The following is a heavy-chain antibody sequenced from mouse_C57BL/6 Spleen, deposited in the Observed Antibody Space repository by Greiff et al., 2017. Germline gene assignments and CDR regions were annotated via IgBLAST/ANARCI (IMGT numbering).Heavy chain of an antibody. V-gene: IGHV3-6*01. CDR2: ISYDGSN. J-gene: IGHJ2*01. Sequence: EVQLVESGPGLVKPSQSLSLTCSVTGYSITSGYYWNWIRQFPGNKLEWMGYISYDGSNNYNPSLKNRISITRDTSKNQFFLKLNSVTTEDTATYYCARGGYYGSRDYWGQGTTLTVSS. CDR3: ARGGYYGSRDY. CDR1: GYSITSGYY. D-gene: IGHD1-1*01.